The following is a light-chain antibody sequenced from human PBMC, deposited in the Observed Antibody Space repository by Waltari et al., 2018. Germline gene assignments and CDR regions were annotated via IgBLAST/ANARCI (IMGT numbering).Light chain of an antibody. CDR3: SSYRSSSTSIV. J-gene: IGLJ1*01. V-gene: IGLV2-14*01. Sequence: QSALTQPASVSGSPGQSITISCTGTSSDVGGYNYVSWFQQHPGKAPQLMISDVSKRPSGVSNRFSGSKSGNTASLTISGLQAEDEADYYCSSYRSSSTSIVFGTGTKVTVL. CDR2: DVS. CDR1: SSDVGGYNY.